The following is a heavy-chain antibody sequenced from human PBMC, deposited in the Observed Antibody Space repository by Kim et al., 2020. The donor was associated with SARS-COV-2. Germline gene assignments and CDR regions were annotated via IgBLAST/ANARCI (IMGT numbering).Heavy chain of an antibody. J-gene: IGHJ6*02. D-gene: IGHD4-17*01. V-gene: IGHV7-4-1*02. CDR3: ARGGTSYGDAGGMDV. CDR1: GYTFTSYA. CDR2: INTNTGNP. Sequence: ASVKVSCKASGYTFTSYAMNWVRQAPGQGLEWMGWINTNTGNPTYAQGFTGRFVFSLDTSVSTAYLQISSLKAEDTAVYYCARGGTSYGDAGGMDVWGQGTTVTVSS.